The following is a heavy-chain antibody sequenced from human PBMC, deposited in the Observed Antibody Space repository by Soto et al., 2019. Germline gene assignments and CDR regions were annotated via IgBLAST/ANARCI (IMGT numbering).Heavy chain of an antibody. CDR1: GLSLSDFF. V-gene: IGHV3-72*01. J-gene: IGHJ4*02. CDR3: ASIRGVFGY. Sequence: GGSLRLSCAASGLSLSDFFIDWVRQAPGKGLEWVGRTKDKAYSYTTEYAASVKGRFTISRDDSRNSVFLQMSSLKTEDTAVYYCASIRGVFGYWGQGTLVTVSS. CDR2: TKDKAYSYTT. D-gene: IGHD3-10*01.